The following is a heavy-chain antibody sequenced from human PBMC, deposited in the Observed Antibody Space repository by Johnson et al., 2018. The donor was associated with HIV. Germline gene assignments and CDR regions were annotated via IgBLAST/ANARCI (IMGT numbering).Heavy chain of an antibody. J-gene: IGHJ3*02. CDR2: ISYDGSNK. CDR1: GFTLSSTT. D-gene: IGHD6-19*01. V-gene: IGHV3-30*04. Sequence: QVQLVESGGGAVRPGKSLRLSYTAAGFTLSSTTKHWVRQAPGTGLEWVAVISYDGSNKYYADSVKGRFTISRDNSKNTLYLQMNSLRAEDTAVYYCARGIAVSNWVDIWGQGTMVTVSS. CDR3: ARGIAVSNWVDI.